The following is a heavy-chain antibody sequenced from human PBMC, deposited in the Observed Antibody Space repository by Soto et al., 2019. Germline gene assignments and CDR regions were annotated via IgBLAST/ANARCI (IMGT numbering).Heavy chain of an antibody. D-gene: IGHD2-21*02. CDR2: IYYSGST. Sequence: QLQLQESGPGLVKPSETLSLTCTVSGGSISSSSYYWGWIRQPPGKGLEWIGSIYYSGSTYYNPSLKSRVTISVDTSKNQFSLKLSSVTAADTAVYYCARREGGDWHFDYWGQGTLVTVSS. J-gene: IGHJ4*02. V-gene: IGHV4-39*01. CDR3: ARREGGDWHFDY. CDR1: GGSISSSSYY.